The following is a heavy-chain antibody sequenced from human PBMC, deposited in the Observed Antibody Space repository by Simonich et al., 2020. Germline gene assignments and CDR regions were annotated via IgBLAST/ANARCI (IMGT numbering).Heavy chain of an antibody. J-gene: IGHJ3*02. CDR3: AKDLGERITMIVVVIDAFDI. D-gene: IGHD3-22*01. CDR1: GFTFSSYA. V-gene: IGHV3-23*01. CDR2: ISGSGGST. Sequence: GGGLVQPGGSLRLSCAASGFTFSSYAMSWVRQAPGKGLEWVSAISGSGGSTYYADSVKGRFTISRDNSKNTLYLQMNRLRAEDTAVYYCAKDLGERITMIVVVIDAFDIWGQGTMVTVSS.